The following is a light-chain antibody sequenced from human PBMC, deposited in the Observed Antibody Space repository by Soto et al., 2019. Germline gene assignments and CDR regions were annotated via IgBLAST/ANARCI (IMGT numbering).Light chain of an antibody. J-gene: IGKJ2*01. V-gene: IGKV3-15*01. CDR1: RHSSSRS. Sequence: EIVLTQSAGTLSLSPGERATLSCRASRHSSSRSLAWYQQKPGQAPRLLISDASTRATGIPARFSGSGSGTEFTLTISSLQSEDFALYYCHQYNSWPPGTFGQGTKVDIK. CDR2: DAS. CDR3: HQYNSWPPGT.